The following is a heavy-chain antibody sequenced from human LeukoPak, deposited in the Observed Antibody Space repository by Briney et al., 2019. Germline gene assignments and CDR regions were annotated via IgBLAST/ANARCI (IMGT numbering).Heavy chain of an antibody. J-gene: IGHJ4*02. Sequence: GSLRLSCAASGFTFSSFAMSWVRQAPGKGLEWVSTISGSGGSTYYADSVKGRFTISRDNSKNTLYLQMNSLRAEDTAVYYCARGPSGYHNTGGQGTLVTVSS. CDR2: ISGSGGST. CDR3: ARGPSGYHNT. CDR1: GFTFSSFA. V-gene: IGHV3-23*01. D-gene: IGHD5-12*01.